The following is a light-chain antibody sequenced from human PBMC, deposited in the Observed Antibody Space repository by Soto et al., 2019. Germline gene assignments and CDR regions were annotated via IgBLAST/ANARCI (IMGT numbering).Light chain of an antibody. CDR1: QSVSSY. CDR3: QQRSNWPPDFT. CDR2: DAS. Sequence: EIVLTQSPATLSLSPGERATLSCRASQSVSSYLAWYQQKPGQAPRLLIYDASNRATGIPARFSGSGSGTDFTLTISRLEPEDFAVYYCQQRSNWPPDFTFGGGTKVEIK. V-gene: IGKV3-11*01. J-gene: IGKJ4*01.